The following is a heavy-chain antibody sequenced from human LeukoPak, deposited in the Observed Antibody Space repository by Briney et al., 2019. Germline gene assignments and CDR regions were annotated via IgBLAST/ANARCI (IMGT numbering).Heavy chain of an antibody. CDR2: IYPGDSDT. J-gene: IGHJ5*02. CDR1: GYSLTSYW. CDR3: ARRLSGSGSRVAWFDP. D-gene: IGHD3-10*01. Sequence: GESLKISCKGSGYSLTSYWIGWVRQMPGKGLERMGIIYPGDSDTRYSPSFQGQVTISADKSISTAYLQWSSLKASDTAMYYCARRLSGSGSRVAWFDPWGQGTLVTVSS. V-gene: IGHV5-51*01.